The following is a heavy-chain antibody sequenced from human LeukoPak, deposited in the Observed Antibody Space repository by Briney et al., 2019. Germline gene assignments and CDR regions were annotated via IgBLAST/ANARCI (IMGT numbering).Heavy chain of an antibody. Sequence: SETLSLTCTVSGGSISSYYWSWIRQPPGKGLEWIGYIYYSGSTNYNPSLKSRVTISVDTSKNQFSLKLSSVTAADTAAYYCAREIYDNSAYFDYWGQGTLVTVSS. CDR3: AREIYDNSAYFDY. D-gene: IGHD3-22*01. J-gene: IGHJ4*02. CDR2: IYYSGST. V-gene: IGHV4-59*01. CDR1: GGSISSYY.